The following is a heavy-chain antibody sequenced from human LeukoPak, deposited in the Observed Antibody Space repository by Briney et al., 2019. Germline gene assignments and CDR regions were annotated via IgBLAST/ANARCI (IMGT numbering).Heavy chain of an antibody. CDR2: ISYDGSNK. CDR1: GFTFSSYA. D-gene: IGHD5-18*01. CDR3: AKGPSRGYSYGFFDY. V-gene: IGHV3-30-3*01. Sequence: GGSLRLSCAASGFTFSSYAMHWVRQAPGKGLEWVAVISYDGSNKYYADSVKGRFTISRDNSKNTLYLQMNSLRAEDTAVYYCAKGPSRGYSYGFFDYWGQGTLVTVSS. J-gene: IGHJ4*02.